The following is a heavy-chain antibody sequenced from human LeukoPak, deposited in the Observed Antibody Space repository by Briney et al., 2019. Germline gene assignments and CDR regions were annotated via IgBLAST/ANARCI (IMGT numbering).Heavy chain of an antibody. D-gene: IGHD3-10*01. CDR3: ARDQTYSGSGIYTYFDS. CDR2: ISSTGST. Sequence: SQTLSLTCTVSGGSVSSGGYYWSWIRQPAGKGLEYLGRISSTGSTNYNPSLRSRVTISLDTPKNHFSLKLSSVTAADTAVYYCARDQTYSGSGIYTYFDSWGQGILVTVSS. CDR1: GGSVSSGGYY. V-gene: IGHV4-61*02. J-gene: IGHJ4*02.